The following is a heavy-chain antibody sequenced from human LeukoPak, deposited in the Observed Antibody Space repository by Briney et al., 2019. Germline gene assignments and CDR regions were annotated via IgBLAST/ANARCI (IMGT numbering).Heavy chain of an antibody. V-gene: IGHV3-23*01. CDR1: GLTFSSYA. Sequence: GGSLRLSCAASGLTFSSYAMSWVRQAPGKGLEWVSAISGTGGGTYYADSVKGRFTISRDNSKSTLYLQMNSPRAEDTAVYYCGSGSYYTPSYYYYGMDVWGQGTTVTVSS. CDR3: GSGSYYTPSYYYYGMDV. D-gene: IGHD3-10*01. CDR2: ISGTGGGT. J-gene: IGHJ6*02.